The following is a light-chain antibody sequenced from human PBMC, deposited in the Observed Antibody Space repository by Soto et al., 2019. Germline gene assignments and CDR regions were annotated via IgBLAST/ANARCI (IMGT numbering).Light chain of an antibody. CDR1: QSVASSY. Sequence: EVVLTQSPCTLSLSPGERVTLSCRASQSVASSYLAWYQQKPGRAPRLLFYSASSRATGLPDRFSGSGSGTDLPLTISRLAPEDFAVYYCHHFGSLPETFGQGTNVE. J-gene: IGKJ1*01. CDR3: HHFGSLPET. V-gene: IGKV3-20*01. CDR2: SAS.